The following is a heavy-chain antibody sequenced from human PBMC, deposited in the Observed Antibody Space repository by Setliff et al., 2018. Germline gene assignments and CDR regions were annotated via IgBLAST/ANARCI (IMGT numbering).Heavy chain of an antibody. CDR2: ISPYTGNA. J-gene: IGHJ4*02. D-gene: IGHD2-15*01. Sequence: ASVKVSCKASGYTFTDYGVTWVRQAPGQGLEWVGWISPYTGNAYYAPKFQGRVSLTTDTSTTTAYMDLRSLRPDDTAIYYCARDGGGYCATTSCFHFDYWGQGTQVTVSS. CDR1: GYTFTDYG. V-gene: IGHV1-18*01. CDR3: ARDGGGYCATTSCFHFDY.